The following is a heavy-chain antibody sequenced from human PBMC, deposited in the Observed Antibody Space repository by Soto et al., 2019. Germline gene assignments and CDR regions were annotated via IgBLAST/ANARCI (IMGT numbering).Heavy chain of an antibody. CDR3: ARYKSNYYYGMDV. CDR1: GFSISSYY. CDR2: IYYSGIT. J-gene: IGHJ6*02. Sequence: PSETLSLTCTVPGFSISSYYWSWIRQPPGKGLEWIGYIYYSGITNYNPSLKSRVTISVDTSKNQFSLKLSSVTAADTAVYYCARYKSNYYYGMDVWGQGTTVT. D-gene: IGHD1-20*01. V-gene: IGHV4-59*01.